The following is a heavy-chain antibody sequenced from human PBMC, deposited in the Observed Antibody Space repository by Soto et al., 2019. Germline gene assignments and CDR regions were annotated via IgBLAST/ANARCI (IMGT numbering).Heavy chain of an antibody. J-gene: IGHJ6*02. CDR2: ISGSGGST. CDR3: ARAEYYYGSGRWDNDYYYYGMDV. CDR1: GFTFSSYA. Sequence: EVQLLESGGGLVQPGGSLRLSCAASGFTFSSYAMSWVRQAPGKGLEWVSAISGSGGSTYYADSVKGRFTISRDNSKNTLYLQMNSLRAEDTAVYYCARAEYYYGSGRWDNDYYYYGMDVWGQGTTVTVSS. D-gene: IGHD3-10*01. V-gene: IGHV3-23*01.